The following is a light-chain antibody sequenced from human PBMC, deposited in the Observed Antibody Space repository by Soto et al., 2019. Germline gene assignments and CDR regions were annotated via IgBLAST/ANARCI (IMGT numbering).Light chain of an antibody. V-gene: IGKV1-39*01. Sequence: DIQMTQSPSSLSASVGDRVTITCRASQSISSYLNWYQQKPGKAPKLLIYAASSLQSGVPSRFSGSGSGTDFTLTISSLQPEDFKTYYCQQSYSTPVFGQGTKLEIK. CDR1: QSISSY. J-gene: IGKJ2*01. CDR3: QQSYSTPV. CDR2: AAS.